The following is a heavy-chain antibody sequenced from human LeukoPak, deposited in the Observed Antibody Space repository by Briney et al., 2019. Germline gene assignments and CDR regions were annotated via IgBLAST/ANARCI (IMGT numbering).Heavy chain of an antibody. CDR1: SYSISSGYY. CDR2: INHSGIT. V-gene: IGHV4-38-2*02. D-gene: IGHD3-9*01. J-gene: IGHJ4*02. Sequence: SETLSLTCTVSSYSISSGYYWGWIRQRPGKGLEWIGSINHSGITYYNPSLKSRVTISVDTSKNQFSLKLTSVTAADTAVYYCGRDRPTGYYDYWGQGTLVTVSS. CDR3: GRDRPTGYYDY.